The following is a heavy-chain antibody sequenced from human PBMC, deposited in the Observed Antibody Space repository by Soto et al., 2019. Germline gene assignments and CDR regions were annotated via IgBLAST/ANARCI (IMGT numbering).Heavy chain of an antibody. CDR2: ISSNGVGT. CDR3: ARRDRLDVYYMDV. V-gene: IGHV3-64*01. D-gene: IGHD1-1*01. Sequence: PVGSQRLSCAASGFTRSGYAMDWVRQAPGKGLEYVSGISSNGVGTYYANSVQGRFTISRDNSKNTVYLQMGSLRPGDMAVYYCARRDRLDVYYMDVWGKGTTVTV. CDR1: GFTRSGYA. J-gene: IGHJ6*03.